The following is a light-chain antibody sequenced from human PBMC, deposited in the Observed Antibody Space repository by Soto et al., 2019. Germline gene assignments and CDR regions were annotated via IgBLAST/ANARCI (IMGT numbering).Light chain of an antibody. CDR3: QQRSDWPRIT. V-gene: IGKV3-11*01. Sequence: EIVLTQSPCTLSSSPGERVTLSCRASQSVRRDLAWYQQKPGQAPRLLIYDASNRATGIPVRFSGSGSGTDFTLTISSLEPEDFAVYFCQQRSDWPRITFGQGTRLEIK. CDR1: QSVRRD. J-gene: IGKJ5*01. CDR2: DAS.